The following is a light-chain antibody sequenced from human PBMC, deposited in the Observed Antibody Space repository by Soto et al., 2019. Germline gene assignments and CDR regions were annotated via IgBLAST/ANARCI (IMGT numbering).Light chain of an antibody. V-gene: IGKV1-39*01. J-gene: IGKJ4*01. CDR1: QSIGGF. CDR2: AAS. Sequence: DIQITQSPSSLSVSXXXXXXXXXXXSQSIGGFLNWXXXXXGKAPKLLIYAASSLQSGVPSRFSGSGSGTDFTLTISSLQPEDFATYYCQQSYSTPLTFGGGTKVDIK. CDR3: QQSYSTPLT.